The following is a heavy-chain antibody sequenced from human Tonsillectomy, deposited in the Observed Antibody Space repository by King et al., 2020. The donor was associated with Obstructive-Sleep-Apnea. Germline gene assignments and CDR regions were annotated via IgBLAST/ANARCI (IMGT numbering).Heavy chain of an antibody. CDR2: IYYSGST. J-gene: IGHJ4*02. Sequence: QLQESGPGLVKPSETLSLTCTLSGGSISNNDQYWGWIRQPPGKGLEWIGSIYYSGSTYYNPSLKSRVTMSVDTSKSQFSLRLNSVTAADPAVYYCARVRNLDYVVSGLFDYWGQGILVTVSS. D-gene: IGHD3-16*01. CDR3: ARVRNLDYVVSGLFDY. V-gene: IGHV4-39*07. CDR1: GGSISNNDQY.